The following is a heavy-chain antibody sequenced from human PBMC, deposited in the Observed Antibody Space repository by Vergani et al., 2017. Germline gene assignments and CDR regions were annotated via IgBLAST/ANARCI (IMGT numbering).Heavy chain of an antibody. Sequence: QVQLVQSGAEVKKPGASVKVSCKASGYTFTSYGISWVRQDPGQGLEWMGWISAYNGNTNYAQKLQGRVTITADESTSTAYMELSSLRSEDTAVYYCARDSGDSGSYYYYYYYMDVWGKGTTVTVSS. CDR2: ISAYNGNT. CDR3: ARDSGDSGSYYYYYYYMDV. D-gene: IGHD1-26*01. J-gene: IGHJ6*03. V-gene: IGHV1-18*04. CDR1: GYTFTSYG.